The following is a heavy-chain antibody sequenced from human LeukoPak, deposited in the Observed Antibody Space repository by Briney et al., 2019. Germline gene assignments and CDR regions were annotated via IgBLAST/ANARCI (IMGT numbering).Heavy chain of an antibody. CDR3: ARDPHYDFWSGYLSLPSYYYGMDV. J-gene: IGHJ6*02. Sequence: SETLSLTCTVSGVSISSSYWSWIRQLPGKGLEWIGYIYYSGSTNYNPSLKSRVTISVDTSKNQFSLKLSSVTAADTAVYYCARDPHYDFWSGYLSLPSYYYGMDVWGQGTTVTVSS. V-gene: IGHV4-59*01. CDR2: IYYSGST. CDR1: GVSISSSY. D-gene: IGHD3-3*01.